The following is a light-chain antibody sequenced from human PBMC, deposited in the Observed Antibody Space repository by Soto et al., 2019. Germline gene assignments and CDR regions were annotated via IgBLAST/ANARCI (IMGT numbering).Light chain of an antibody. CDR1: QSVSGS. Sequence: EIVMTQSPATLSVSPGERATLSYRASQSVSGSLAWYQQKPGQAPRLLIYGASTRATGIPARFSGSGSGTEFTLTINSLQSEDFAVYYCQQHNDWPPWTFGQGTKVESK. V-gene: IGKV3-15*01. CDR2: GAS. CDR3: QQHNDWPPWT. J-gene: IGKJ1*01.